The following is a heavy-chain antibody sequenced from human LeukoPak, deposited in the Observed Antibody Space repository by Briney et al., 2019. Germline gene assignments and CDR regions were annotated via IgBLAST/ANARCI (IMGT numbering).Heavy chain of an antibody. CDR3: ASGAGWLIDY. CDR1: GGHIDSFF. CDR2: IDNSGST. D-gene: IGHD6-19*01. Sequence: SETLSLTCTVLGGHIDSFFWNWIRQPPGKGLEWIGYIDNSGSTEYSPSLKSRITMSRDTSKKQFSLKLTSVTAADTAMYYCASGAGWLIDYWGQGTLVSVPS. J-gene: IGHJ4*02. V-gene: IGHV4-4*08.